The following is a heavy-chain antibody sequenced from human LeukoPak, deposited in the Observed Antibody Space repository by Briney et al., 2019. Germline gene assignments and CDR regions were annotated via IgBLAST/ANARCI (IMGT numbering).Heavy chain of an antibody. CDR3: ARSLGGPNIAAAGSIDY. Sequence: ASVKVSCKASGYTFTSFGISWVRQAPGQGLEWMGWSSAYNGNTNYAQKFQGRVTMTTDTSTSTAYMEVRSLRSDDTAVYYCARSLGGPNIAAAGSIDYWGQGTLVTVSS. CDR2: SSAYNGNT. J-gene: IGHJ4*02. D-gene: IGHD6-13*01. CDR1: GYTFTSFG. V-gene: IGHV1-18*01.